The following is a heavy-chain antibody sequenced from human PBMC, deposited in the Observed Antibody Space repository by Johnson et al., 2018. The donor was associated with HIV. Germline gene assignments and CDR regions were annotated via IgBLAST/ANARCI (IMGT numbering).Heavy chain of an antibody. CDR3: SRGRYYSSSFDALDI. J-gene: IGHJ3*02. V-gene: IGHV3-49*03. CDR1: GFTFGDYA. D-gene: IGHD3-10*01. Sequence: EVQLVESGGDLVQPGRSLRLSCTTSGFTFGDYAISWFRQAPGKGLEEVGFIRRRASGATTHYAASVKGRFTISRDDSKSIAYLQMNSLKTEDTAVYYCSRGRYYSSSFDALDIWGQGTMVTVSS. CDR2: IRRRASGATT.